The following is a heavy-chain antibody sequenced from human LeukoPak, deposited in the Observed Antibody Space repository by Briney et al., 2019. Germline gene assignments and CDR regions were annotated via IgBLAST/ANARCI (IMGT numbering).Heavy chain of an antibody. V-gene: IGHV3-48*03. CDR1: GFTFSSYE. Sequence: GGSLRLSCAASGFTFSSYEMNWVRQAPGKGLEWVSYISSSGSTIYYADSVKGRFTISRDNAKNSLYLQMNSLRAEDTAVYYCARLEVTVVATIDYWGQGTLVTVSS. D-gene: IGHD5-12*01. CDR3: ARLEVTVVATIDY. CDR2: ISSSGSTI. J-gene: IGHJ4*02.